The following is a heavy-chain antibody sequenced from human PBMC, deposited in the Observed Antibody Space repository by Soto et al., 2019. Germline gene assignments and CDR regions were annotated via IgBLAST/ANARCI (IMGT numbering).Heavy chain of an antibody. CDR1: GFTFSDYI. J-gene: IGHJ3*02. D-gene: IGHD2-2*01. Sequence: EIQLVESGGGLVKPGGSLRLSCAASGFTFSDYIMNWVRQAPGKGLEWLSSISSSSSYIFYADSVKGRFTISRDNAKNSLFMQMNSLRADDTAVYYCASPMEYCISTNCYVAFDIWGQGTMVTVSP. CDR3: ASPMEYCISTNCYVAFDI. V-gene: IGHV3-21*06. CDR2: ISSSSSYI.